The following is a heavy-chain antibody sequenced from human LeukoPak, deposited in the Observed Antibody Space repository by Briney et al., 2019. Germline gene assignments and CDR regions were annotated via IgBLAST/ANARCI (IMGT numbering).Heavy chain of an antibody. Sequence: GESMQISCKASAYNSITYWIGWLREMPAKGPELVGIVFPGASETRYSPPCQGQVTISADTSISTTYLQWSRLKASDTAMYYCAKRGDAFDIWGQGTLVTVSS. CDR3: AKRGDAFDI. CDR1: AYNSITYW. V-gene: IGHV5-51*01. CDR2: VFPGASET. J-gene: IGHJ3*02.